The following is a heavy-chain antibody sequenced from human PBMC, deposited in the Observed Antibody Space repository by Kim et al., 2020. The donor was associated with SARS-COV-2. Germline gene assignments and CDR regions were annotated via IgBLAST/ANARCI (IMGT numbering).Heavy chain of an antibody. J-gene: IGHJ4*02. V-gene: IGHV3-23*03. CDR1: GFSFTSCA. CDR2: FSYIGGRP. D-gene: IGHD6-25*01. Sequence: GGSLRLSCVASGFSFTSCAVGWVRQAPGKGLEWVSLFSYIGGRPYYADSVKGRFTISKDNSKNTLYLQMDGLRAADTAIYYCAKDQRGNAWPLFDNWGQG. CDR3: AKDQRGNAWPLFDN.